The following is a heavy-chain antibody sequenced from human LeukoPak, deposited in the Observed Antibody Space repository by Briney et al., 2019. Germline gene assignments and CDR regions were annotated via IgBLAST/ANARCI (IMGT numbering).Heavy chain of an antibody. V-gene: IGHV3-7*05. CDR1: GFTFSSYW. Sequence: GGSLRLSCAASGFTFSSYWTSWVRQAPGKGLEWVATIYQDGSEKYYVDSVKGRFTISRDNAKNSLYLQMNSLRVEDTAVYYCARRGSYFSEWGQGTLVTVSS. J-gene: IGHJ4*02. D-gene: IGHD1-26*01. CDR2: IYQDGSEK. CDR3: ARRGSYFSE.